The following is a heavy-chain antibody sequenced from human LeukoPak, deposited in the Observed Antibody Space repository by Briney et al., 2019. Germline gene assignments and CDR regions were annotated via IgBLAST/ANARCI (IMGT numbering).Heavy chain of an antibody. D-gene: IGHD3-22*01. V-gene: IGHV3-66*01. J-gene: IGHJ4*02. CDR2: IYSNGGT. CDR3: ASRYYDTSGYYSGRDY. CDR1: GFTVSNNY. Sequence: GGSLRLSCAASGFTVSNNYMSWVRQAPGKGLEWVSFIYSNGGTSYADSVKGRFIISRDNSKNTLFLQLNSLRAEDTAVYYCASRYYDTSGYYSGRDYWGQGTLVTVSS.